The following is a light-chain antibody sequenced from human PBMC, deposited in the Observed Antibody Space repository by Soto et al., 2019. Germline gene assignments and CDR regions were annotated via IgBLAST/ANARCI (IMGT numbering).Light chain of an antibody. CDR1: QNIGSSN. Sequence: IVLTQSPGTLSLSPGERATLSCRAIQNIGSSNVAWYQHKPGLAPRLLFYGASTRATGIPDRFSGGGSGTDFTLTITRLEPEDFGVYYCQHYQTFLPLTFGGGTRWIS. CDR3: QHYQTFLPLT. J-gene: IGKJ4*01. CDR2: GAS. V-gene: IGKV3-20*01.